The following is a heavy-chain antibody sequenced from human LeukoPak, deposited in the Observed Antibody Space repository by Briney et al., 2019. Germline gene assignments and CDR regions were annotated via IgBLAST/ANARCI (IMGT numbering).Heavy chain of an antibody. CDR1: GYTFTGYY. CDR3: ARTAAAGRIDY. D-gene: IGHD6-13*01. J-gene: IGHJ4*02. Sequence: ASVKVSCKXSGYTFTGYYMHWVRQAPGQGLEWKGRINPNSGGTNYAQKFQGRVTMTRDTSISTAYMELSRLRSDDTAVYYCARTAAAGRIDYWGQGTLVTVSS. CDR2: INPNSGGT. V-gene: IGHV1-2*06.